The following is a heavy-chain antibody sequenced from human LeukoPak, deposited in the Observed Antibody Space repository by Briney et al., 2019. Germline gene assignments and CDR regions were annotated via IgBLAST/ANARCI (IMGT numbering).Heavy chain of an antibody. CDR1: GFTFATYA. D-gene: IGHD3-10*01. CDR2: ISISSVDS. CDR3: AKDRELLFAHCWFDL. J-gene: IGHJ5*02. Sequence: GGSLRLSCAASGFTFATYAMSWVRQAPGEGLEWVGGISISSVDSYYADSVKGRFSISRDDSRNTLYLQMNRLRDEDTAIYYCAKDRELLFAHCWFDLWGQGTLVTVSS. V-gene: IGHV3-23*01.